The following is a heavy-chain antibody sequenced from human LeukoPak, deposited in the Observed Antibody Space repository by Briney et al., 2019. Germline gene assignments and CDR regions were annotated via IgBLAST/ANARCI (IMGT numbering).Heavy chain of an antibody. D-gene: IGHD3-10*01. CDR1: GYSFISYW. CDR3: ARLWFGEFSYFDY. Sequence: GESLKISCKGSGYSFISYWSGWVGQLPGKDREGMGIIYPGDADTRYSPSFQSQVTISADKPLSTAYMQGSSLRASGTDMCYCARLWFGEFSYFDYWGQGTMVTVSS. CDR2: IYPGDADT. V-gene: IGHV5-51*01. J-gene: IGHJ4*02.